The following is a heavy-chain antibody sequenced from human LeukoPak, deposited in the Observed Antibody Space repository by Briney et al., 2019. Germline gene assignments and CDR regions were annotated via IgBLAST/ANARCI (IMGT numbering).Heavy chain of an antibody. CDR3: ARDFRGGYDFWSGYYTPYYFDY. D-gene: IGHD3-3*01. V-gene: IGHV4-39*07. CDR2: MYYSGST. J-gene: IGHJ4*02. Sequence: PSETLSLTCTVSGGSISSSGYYWGWIRQPPGKGLEWIGSMYYSGSTYHNPSLKSRVTISVDTSKNQFSLKLSSVAAADTAVYYCARDFRGGYDFWSGYYTPYYFDYWGQGILVTVS. CDR1: GGSISSSGYY.